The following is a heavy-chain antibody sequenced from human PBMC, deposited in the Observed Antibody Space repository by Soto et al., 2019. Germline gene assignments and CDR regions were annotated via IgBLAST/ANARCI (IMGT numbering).Heavy chain of an antibody. Sequence: GGSLRLSCAASGFTFSNAWMSWVRQAPGKGLEWVGRIKSKTDGGTTDYAAPVKGRFTISRDDSKNTLYLQMNSLKTEDTAVYYCGGWFGEPYGPYYFDYWGQGTLVTVSS. V-gene: IGHV3-15*01. D-gene: IGHD3-10*01. J-gene: IGHJ4*02. CDR1: GFTFSNAW. CDR3: GGWFGEPYGPYYFDY. CDR2: IKSKTDGGTT.